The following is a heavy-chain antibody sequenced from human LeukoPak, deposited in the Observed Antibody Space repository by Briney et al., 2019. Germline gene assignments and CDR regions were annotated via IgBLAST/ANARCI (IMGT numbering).Heavy chain of an antibody. Sequence: GGSLRLSCAASGFTFSDYYMSWIRQAPGKGLEWVGFIRSKAYGGTTEYAASVKGRFTISRDDSKSIAYLQMNSLKTDDTGVYYCTRYYDSSGYSVWGQGTTVTVSS. CDR3: TRYYDSSGYSV. CDR1: GFTFSDYY. CDR2: IRSKAYGGTT. J-gene: IGHJ6*02. V-gene: IGHV3-49*03. D-gene: IGHD3-22*01.